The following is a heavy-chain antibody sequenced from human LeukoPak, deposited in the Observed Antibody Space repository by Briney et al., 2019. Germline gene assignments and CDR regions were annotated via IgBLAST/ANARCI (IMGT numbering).Heavy chain of an antibody. CDR2: IYYSGST. J-gene: IGHJ4*02. V-gene: IGHV4-59*12. CDR3: ARGDYSNSYYFDY. D-gene: IGHD4-11*01. CDR1: GGSISSYY. Sequence: SETLSLTCTVSGGSISSYYWSWIRQPPGKGLEWIGYIYYSGSTNYNPSLKSRVTISVDTSKNQFSLKLSSVTAADTAVYYCARGDYSNSYYFDYWGQGTLVTVSS.